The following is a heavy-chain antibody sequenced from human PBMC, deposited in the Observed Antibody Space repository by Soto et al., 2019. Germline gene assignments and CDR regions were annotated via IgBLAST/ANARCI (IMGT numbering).Heavy chain of an antibody. V-gene: IGHV4-59*01. Sequence: SETLSLTCTVSGGSISSYYWSWIRQPPGKGLEWIGYIYYSGSTIYNPSLKSRVTRSVDASENQFSLILSSVTAADTAVYYCARAGGWYVGTDYWGQGTLVTVSS. CDR1: GGSISSYY. CDR3: ARAGGWYVGTDY. CDR2: IYYSGST. D-gene: IGHD6-19*01. J-gene: IGHJ4*02.